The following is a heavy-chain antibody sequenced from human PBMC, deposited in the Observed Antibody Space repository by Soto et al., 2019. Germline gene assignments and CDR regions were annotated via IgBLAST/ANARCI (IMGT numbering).Heavy chain of an antibody. J-gene: IGHJ6*03. CDR3: AREGHGYSSSPKYYYYYYMDV. CDR1: GGSISSYY. Sequence: SETLSLTCTVSGGSISSYYWSWIRQPPGKGLEWIGYIYYSGSTNYNPSLKSRVTISVDTSKNQFSLKLSSVTAADTAVYYCAREGHGYSSSPKYYYYYYMDVWGKGTTVTVSS. CDR2: IYYSGST. V-gene: IGHV4-59*01. D-gene: IGHD6-6*01.